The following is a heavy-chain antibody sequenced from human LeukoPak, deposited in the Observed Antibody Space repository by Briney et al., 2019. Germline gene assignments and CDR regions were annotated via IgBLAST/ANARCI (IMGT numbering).Heavy chain of an antibody. J-gene: IGHJ4*02. Sequence: GGSLRLSCAASGFTFSSYEMNWVRQAPGKGLEWVSYISSSGSTIYYADSVKGRFTISRDNAKNSLYLQMNSLRAEDTAVYYCARASDQVSGWYHYYFDYWGQGTLVTVSS. CDR3: ARASDQVSGWYHYYFDY. V-gene: IGHV3-48*03. CDR2: ISSSGSTI. CDR1: GFTFSSYE. D-gene: IGHD6-19*01.